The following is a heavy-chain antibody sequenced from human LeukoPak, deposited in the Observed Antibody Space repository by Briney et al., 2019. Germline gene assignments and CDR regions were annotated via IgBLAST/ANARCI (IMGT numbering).Heavy chain of an antibody. V-gene: IGHV3-13*01. CDR2: LGTNGDA. D-gene: IGHD6-6*01. CDR1: GITVSTNY. CDR3: AREWRGIASHFHGMDV. J-gene: IGHJ6*02. Sequence: GGSLRLSCAASGITVSTNYMSWVRQAAGRGLEWVSALGTNGDAYYLGSVRGRFTISRENVKNSLYLQMNSLGVEDTAVYYCAREWRGIASHFHGMDVWGQGTTVTVSS.